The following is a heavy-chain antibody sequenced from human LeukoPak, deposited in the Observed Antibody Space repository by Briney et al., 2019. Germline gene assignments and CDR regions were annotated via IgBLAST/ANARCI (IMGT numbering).Heavy chain of an antibody. V-gene: IGHV4-39*07. D-gene: IGHD1-26*01. CDR3: ARTPYSGSYYRGIDWFDP. CDR1: GGSISSSSYY. CDR2: IYYSGST. J-gene: IGHJ5*02. Sequence: SETLSLTCTVSGGSISSSSYYWGWIRQPPGKGLEWIGSIYYSGSTYYNPSLKSRVTISVDTSKNQFSLKLSSVTAADTAVYYCARTPYSGSYYRGIDWFDPWGQGTLVTVSS.